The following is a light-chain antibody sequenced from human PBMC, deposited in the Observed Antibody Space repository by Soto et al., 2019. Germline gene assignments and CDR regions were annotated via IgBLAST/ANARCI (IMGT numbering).Light chain of an antibody. CDR1: SEYGGGYNY. Sequence: LTHPPPPSGPPGQPVTMSGPWTSEYGGGYNYVYWYQQHPGKAPTLMIYEVSKRPSGVPDRFSGSKPGNTASLPVSGLQAEDEADYYCSSYAGSNNVFGTGTRSPS. J-gene: IGLJ1*01. CDR2: EVS. V-gene: IGLV2-8*01. CDR3: SSYAGSNNV.